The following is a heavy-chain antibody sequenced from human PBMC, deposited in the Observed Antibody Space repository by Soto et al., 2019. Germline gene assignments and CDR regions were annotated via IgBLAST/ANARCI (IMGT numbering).Heavy chain of an antibody. V-gene: IGHV3-21*06. J-gene: IGHJ4*02. CDR2: ISSSSSYI. D-gene: IGHD3-10*01. CDR1: GFTFSSST. CDR3: ARDIGEMSAV. Sequence: GGSLRLSCTGSGFTFSSSTMTWVRQGPGKGLEWVSSISSSSSYIYFAASLEGRFTISRDNAKNSLYLQMNSLRAEDTAVYYCARDIGEMSAVWGQGTQVTVSS.